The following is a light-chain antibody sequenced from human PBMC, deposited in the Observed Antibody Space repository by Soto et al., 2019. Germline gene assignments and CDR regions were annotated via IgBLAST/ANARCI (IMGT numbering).Light chain of an antibody. Sequence: DLVMTQSPLSLPVTPGEPASISCRSSQSLLHSNGYKYLDWYLQKPGQSPQLLIYLGSNRASGVPDRISGSGSGTDFTLKISRVEAEDVGVYYCMQALQTPRTFGQGTKVEIK. V-gene: IGKV2-28*01. J-gene: IGKJ1*01. CDR2: LGS. CDR3: MQALQTPRT. CDR1: QSLLHSNGYKY.